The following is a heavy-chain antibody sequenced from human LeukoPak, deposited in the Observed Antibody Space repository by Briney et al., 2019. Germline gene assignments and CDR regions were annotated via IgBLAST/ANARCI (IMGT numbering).Heavy chain of an antibody. Sequence: SSETLSLTCTVSGGSISSYYWSWIRQPPGKGLEWIGYIYYSGSTNYNPSLKSRVTISVDTSKNQFSLKLSSVTAADTAVYYCARDASQVYDFWSGYYTGYYYYMDVWGKGTTVTVSS. D-gene: IGHD3-3*01. J-gene: IGHJ6*03. CDR1: GGSISSYY. V-gene: IGHV4-59*01. CDR2: IYYSGST. CDR3: ARDASQVYDFWSGYYTGYYYYMDV.